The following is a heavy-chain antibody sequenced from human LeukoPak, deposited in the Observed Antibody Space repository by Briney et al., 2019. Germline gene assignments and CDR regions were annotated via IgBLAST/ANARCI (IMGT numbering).Heavy chain of an antibody. V-gene: IGHV3-30*18. Sequence: GGSLRLSCAASGFTFSSYGMHWVRQAPGKGLEWVAVISYDGSNKYYADSVKGRFTISRDNSKNTLYLQMNSLRAEDTAVYYCAKTGLRFGELFSFDYWGQETLVTVSS. CDR3: AKTGLRFGELFSFDY. CDR2: ISYDGSNK. D-gene: IGHD3-10*01. J-gene: IGHJ4*02. CDR1: GFTFSSYG.